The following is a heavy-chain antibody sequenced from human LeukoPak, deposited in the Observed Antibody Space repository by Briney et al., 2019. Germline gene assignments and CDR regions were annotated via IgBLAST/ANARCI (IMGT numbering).Heavy chain of an antibody. CDR1: GFTFSSYG. D-gene: IGHD3-10*01. CDR3: AKDFYRFGEFDGFDP. J-gene: IGHJ5*02. V-gene: IGHV3-9*01. CDR2: ITWNSGRI. Sequence: GRSLRLSCAASGFTFSSYGMHWVRQAPGKGLEWVSGITWNSGRIGYADSVKGRFTISRDNAKNSLYLQMNSLRTEDTAFYYCAKDFYRFGEFDGFDPWGQGTLVTVSS.